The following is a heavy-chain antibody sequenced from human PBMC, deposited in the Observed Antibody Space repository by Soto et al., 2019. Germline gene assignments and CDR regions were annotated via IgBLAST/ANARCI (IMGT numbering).Heavy chain of an antibody. CDR3: AKSPRVTTHFDY. Sequence: EVQLLESGGGLVQPGGSLRLSCAASGFTFSSYAMSWVRQAAGKGLEWVSAIIGSGGSTYYADSVKGRFTISRDNSKNTLYLQMNSLRAEDTAVYYCAKSPRVTTHFDYWGQGTLVTVSS. CDR2: IIGSGGST. CDR1: GFTFSSYA. D-gene: IGHD4-4*01. V-gene: IGHV3-23*01. J-gene: IGHJ4*02.